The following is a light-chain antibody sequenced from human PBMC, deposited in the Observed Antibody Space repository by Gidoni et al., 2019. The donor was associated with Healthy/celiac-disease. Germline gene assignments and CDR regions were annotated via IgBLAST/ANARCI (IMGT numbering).Light chain of an antibody. V-gene: IGKV1-39*01. CDR2: AAA. CDR1: QSISSY. CDR3: QQSYSTLWT. J-gene: IGKJ1*01. Sequence: DIQMTQSPSSLSASVGDRVTITCRASQSISSYLNWYQQKPGKAPKLLIYAAASLQSGSPSRFSGSGSGTEFTRTISSLQPEDFATYYCQQSYSTLWTFGQGTKVEIK.